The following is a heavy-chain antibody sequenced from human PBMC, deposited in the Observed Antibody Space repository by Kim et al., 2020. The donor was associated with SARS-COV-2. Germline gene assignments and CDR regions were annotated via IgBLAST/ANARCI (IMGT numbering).Heavy chain of an antibody. Sequence: SETLSLTCTVSGGSISSGSYYWSWIRQPAGKGLEWIGRIYTSGSTNYNPSLKSRVTISVDTSKNQFSLKLSSVTAADTAVYYCARGRGAGVATIFLYYYYGMDVWGQGTTVTVSS. J-gene: IGHJ6*02. CDR3: ARGRGAGVATIFLYYYYGMDV. CDR2: IYTSGST. CDR1: GGSISSGSYY. V-gene: IGHV4-61*02. D-gene: IGHD5-12*01.